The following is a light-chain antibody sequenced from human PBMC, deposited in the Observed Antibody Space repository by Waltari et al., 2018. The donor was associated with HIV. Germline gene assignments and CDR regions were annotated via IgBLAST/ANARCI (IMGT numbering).Light chain of an antibody. V-gene: IGKV1-5*03. CDR1: QTVYNW. CDR2: KAS. CDR3: QQYYSYST. Sequence: DIPLPQSPSTVSPSVGDRITITCRASQTVYNWLAWYQQRPGKAPKLLIYKASTLESGVPPRFSGSGSGTEFALTINGLQSDDFATYYCQQYYSYSTFGPGTKVDIK. J-gene: IGKJ3*01.